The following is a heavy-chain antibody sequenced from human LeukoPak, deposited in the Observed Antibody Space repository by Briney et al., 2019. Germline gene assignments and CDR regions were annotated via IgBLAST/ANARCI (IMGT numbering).Heavy chain of an antibody. CDR3: AFDPNSGTDY. V-gene: IGHV4-34*01. D-gene: IGHD1-26*01. Sequence: PSETLSLTCAVYGGSFSGYYWSWIRQPPGKGLEWIGEINHSGSTNYNPSLKSRVTISVDTSKNQFSLKLSSVTAADTAVYCCAFDPNSGTDYWGQGTLVTVSS. CDR1: GGSFSGYY. J-gene: IGHJ4*02. CDR2: INHSGST.